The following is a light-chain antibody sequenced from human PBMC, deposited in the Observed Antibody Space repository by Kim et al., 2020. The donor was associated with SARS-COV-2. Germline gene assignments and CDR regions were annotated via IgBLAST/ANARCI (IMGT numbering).Light chain of an antibody. CDR2: DTS. Sequence: LSPGERATLSRRASQSVGSSFAWYQQKPGKARRLLIYDTSSRATGIPGRFSASGSGTDFTLTISSLEPEDFAVYYSQQRGNWPLTFGQGTKVDIK. CDR3: QQRGNWPLT. V-gene: IGKV3-11*01. J-gene: IGKJ1*01. CDR1: QSVGSS.